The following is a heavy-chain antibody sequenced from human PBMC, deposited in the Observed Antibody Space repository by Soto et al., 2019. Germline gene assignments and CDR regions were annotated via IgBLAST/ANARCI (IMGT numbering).Heavy chain of an antibody. CDR1: GSLLITPG. CDR3: TTYDYIWGNHRYRWAY. Sequence: EVQLVESGGGVVKPGGPLGPPVQPPGSLLITPGLSWVPRLQGGGLGWVARIKSETDGGTTDYAAPVEGRFTISRDDSSNTLDLQMNSLKTEDTAVYYCTTYDYIWGNHRYRWAYWGQGALVTVSS. CDR2: IKSETDGGTT. D-gene: IGHD3-16*02. J-gene: IGHJ4*02. V-gene: IGHV3-15*01.